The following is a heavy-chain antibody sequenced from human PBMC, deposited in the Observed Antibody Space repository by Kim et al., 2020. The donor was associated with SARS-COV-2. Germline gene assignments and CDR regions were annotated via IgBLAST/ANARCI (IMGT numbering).Heavy chain of an antibody. Sequence: GGSLRLSCAASGFTFSSYWMHWVRQAPGKGLVWVSRINSDGSSTSYADSVKGRFTISRDNAKNTLYLQMNSLRAEDTAVYYCARDLNSETGPYYYYYGMDVWGQGTTVTVSS. D-gene: IGHD1-7*01. CDR2: INSDGSST. V-gene: IGHV3-74*01. CDR1: GFTFSSYW. J-gene: IGHJ6*02. CDR3: ARDLNSETGPYYYYYGMDV.